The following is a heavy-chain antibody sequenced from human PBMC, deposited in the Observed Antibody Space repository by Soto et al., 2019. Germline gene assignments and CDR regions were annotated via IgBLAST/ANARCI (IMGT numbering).Heavy chain of an antibody. V-gene: IGHV1-3*01. D-gene: IGHD2-15*01. CDR3: ATGGDDCSGGSCYSGHWFDP. J-gene: IGHJ5*02. Sequence: QEFQGRVTITRDTSASTAYMELSSLRSEDTAVYYCATGGDDCSGGSCYSGHWFDPWGQGTLVTVSS.